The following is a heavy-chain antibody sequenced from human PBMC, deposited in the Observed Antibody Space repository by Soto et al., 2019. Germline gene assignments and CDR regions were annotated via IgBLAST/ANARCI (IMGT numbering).Heavy chain of an antibody. Sequence: QVQLVQSGAEVKKPGSSVKVSCKASGGTFSSYTISWVRQAPGQGLEWMGRIIPILGIAIYAQKFQGRVTITADKSTSTAYMELSSLRSEDTAVYYCAREGSYYDSSGYLFDYWGQGTLVTVSS. CDR1: GGTFSSYT. CDR2: IIPILGIA. D-gene: IGHD3-22*01. J-gene: IGHJ4*02. V-gene: IGHV1-69*08. CDR3: AREGSYYDSSGYLFDY.